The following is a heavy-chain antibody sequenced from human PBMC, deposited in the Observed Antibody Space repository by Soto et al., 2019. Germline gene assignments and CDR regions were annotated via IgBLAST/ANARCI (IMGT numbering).Heavy chain of an antibody. J-gene: IGHJ6*02. V-gene: IGHV1-69*13. CDR1: GGTFSNYA. D-gene: IGHD3-16*01. CDR2: IIPFFGTA. Sequence: AVKVSCKASGGTFSNYAINWVRQAPGQGLEWMGGIIPFFGTAKNAQKFQGRVTITADESTSTANMELSSLISEDTAVYYCARGETYLGVWGQGTTVTVSS. CDR3: ARGETYLGV.